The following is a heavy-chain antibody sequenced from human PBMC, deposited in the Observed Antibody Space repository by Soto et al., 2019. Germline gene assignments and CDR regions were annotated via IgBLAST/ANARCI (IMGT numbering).Heavy chain of an antibody. J-gene: IGHJ6*03. Sequence: GGSLRLSCAASGFTFSSYSMNWVRQAPGKGLEWVSSISSSSSYIYYADSVKGRFTISRNNAKNSLYLQMNSLRAEDTAVYYCARDASYCSSTSCPAGYYYYMDVWGKGTTVTVSS. D-gene: IGHD2-2*01. V-gene: IGHV3-21*01. CDR3: ARDASYCSSTSCPAGYYYYMDV. CDR1: GFTFSSYS. CDR2: ISSSSSYI.